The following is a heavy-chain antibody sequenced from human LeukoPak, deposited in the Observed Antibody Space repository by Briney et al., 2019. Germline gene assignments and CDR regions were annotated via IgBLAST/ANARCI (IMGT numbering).Heavy chain of an antibody. CDR3: ARRAYYYDKPSYYFDY. CDR1: GFTFSSYG. V-gene: IGHV3-33*01. J-gene: IGHJ4*02. CDR2: IWYDGSNK. Sequence: GGSLRLSCAASGFTFSSYGMHWVRQAPGKGLEWVAVIWYDGSNKYYADSVKGRFTISRDNSKNTLYLQMNSLRAEDTAVYCCARRAYYYDKPSYYFDYWGQGTLVTVSS. D-gene: IGHD3-22*01.